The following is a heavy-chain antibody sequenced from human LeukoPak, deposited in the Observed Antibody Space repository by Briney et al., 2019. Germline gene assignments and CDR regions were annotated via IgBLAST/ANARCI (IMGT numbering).Heavy chain of an antibody. Sequence: GRSLRLPCAASGFTFSSYGMHWVRQAPGKGLEWVAVIWYDGSNKYYADSVKGRFTISRDNSKNTLYLQMNSLRAEDTAVYYCALAVAGTYFDYWGQGTLVTVSS. J-gene: IGHJ4*02. CDR1: GFTFSSYG. CDR2: IWYDGSNK. V-gene: IGHV3-33*01. CDR3: ALAVAGTYFDY. D-gene: IGHD6-19*01.